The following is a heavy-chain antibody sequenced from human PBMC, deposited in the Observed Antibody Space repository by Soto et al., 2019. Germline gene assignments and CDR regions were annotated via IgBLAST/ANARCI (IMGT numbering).Heavy chain of an antibody. CDR2: IDPSDSYT. V-gene: IGHV5-10-1*01. CDR1: GYHFTGYW. J-gene: IGHJ4*02. CDR3: ARRYYSQFYVDY. Sequence: GESLKISCKASGYHFTGYWISWVRQLPGRGREWMGRIDPSDSYTAYSPSFQGHVTISDDKSITTAYLQWSSLKASDTAIYYCARRYYSQFYVDYWGQGTQVTVSS. D-gene: IGHD3-16*01.